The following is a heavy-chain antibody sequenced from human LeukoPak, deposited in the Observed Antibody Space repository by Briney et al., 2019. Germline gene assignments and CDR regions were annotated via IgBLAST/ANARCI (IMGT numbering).Heavy chain of an antibody. CDR3: AKLSGSYSSLYYFDY. D-gene: IGHD1-26*01. CDR2: ISGSGCST. V-gene: IGHV3-23*01. Sequence: GGSLRLFCAASGFTFSSYAMSWVRQAPGKGREGVSGISGSGCSTYSADAVKDRFTIPRDNSKNTLYLKMNSMRAEDMAVYYCAKLSGSYSSLYYFDYWGQGTLVTVSS. CDR1: GFTFSSYA. J-gene: IGHJ4*02.